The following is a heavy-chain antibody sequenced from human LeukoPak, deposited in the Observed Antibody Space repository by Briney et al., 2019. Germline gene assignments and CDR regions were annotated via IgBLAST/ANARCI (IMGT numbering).Heavy chain of an antibody. J-gene: IGHJ6*03. D-gene: IGHD2-2*01. CDR2: IYPGDSDT. Sequence: GESLKISCKGSGYSFTSYWIGWVRQMPGKGLEWVGIIYPGDSDTRYSPSFQGQVTISADKSISTAYLQWSSLKASDTAMYYCARHVRGYCSSTSCSNSYYYYMDVWGKGTTVTVSS. V-gene: IGHV5-51*01. CDR3: ARHVRGYCSSTSCSNSYYYYMDV. CDR1: GYSFTSYW.